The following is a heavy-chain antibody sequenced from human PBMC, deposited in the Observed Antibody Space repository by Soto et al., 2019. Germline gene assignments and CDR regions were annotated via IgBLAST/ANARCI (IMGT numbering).Heavy chain of an antibody. D-gene: IGHD6-13*01. V-gene: IGHV5-51*01. J-gene: IGHJ5*02. CDR3: ARHNRYSSTWFEGWFDP. CDR1: GYSFTNYW. CDR2: IHPGDSDT. Sequence: PGESLKISCQGSGYSFTNYWGGWVRQIPGRGLEWMGIIHPGDSDTRYSPFFQGQVTISADKSISTAYLQWSSLKASDTAMYYCARHNRYSSTWFEGWFDPWGQGTLVTVSS.